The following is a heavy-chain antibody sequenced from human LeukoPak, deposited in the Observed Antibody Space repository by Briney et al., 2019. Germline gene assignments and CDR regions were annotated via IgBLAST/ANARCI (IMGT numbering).Heavy chain of an antibody. Sequence: SVKVSCKASGYTFTGYHLHWVRQAPGQGLEWMGRIIPIFGTANYAQKFQGRVTITTDESTSTAYMELSSLRSEDTAVYYCARYTYYYDSSGSHGDYWGQGTLVTVSS. J-gene: IGHJ4*02. D-gene: IGHD3-22*01. V-gene: IGHV1-69*05. CDR2: IIPIFGTA. CDR3: ARYTYYYDSSGSHGDY. CDR1: GYTFTGYH.